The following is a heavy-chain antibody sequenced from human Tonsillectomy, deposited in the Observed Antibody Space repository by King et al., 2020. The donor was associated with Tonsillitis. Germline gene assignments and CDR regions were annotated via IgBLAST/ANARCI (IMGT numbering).Heavy chain of an antibody. CDR1: GGTFSNYG. Sequence: VQLVESGAEVKKPGSSVKVSCKASGGTFSNYGISWVRQAPGQGLEWMGGIIPIVGTANYPQKFQGRVTITADESTSTAYMGLSSLRSEDTAVYYCARGRGYDYVWGGIDYGGQGTLVTVSS. V-gene: IGHV1-69*01. CDR2: IIPIVGTA. J-gene: IGHJ4*02. CDR3: ARGRGYDYVWGGIDY. D-gene: IGHD3-16*01.